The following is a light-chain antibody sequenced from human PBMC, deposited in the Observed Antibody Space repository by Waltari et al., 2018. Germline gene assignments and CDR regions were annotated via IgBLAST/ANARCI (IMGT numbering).Light chain of an antibody. Sequence: DIQMTQSPSTLSASAGDRVTITCRASESISSCLAWYQQKPGKAPKLLIYKASTLETGVPSRFRGSESGIEFTLTISSLQPDDFASYYCQQYKSFPLTFGGGTKVEI. V-gene: IGKV1-5*03. J-gene: IGKJ4*01. CDR2: KAS. CDR1: ESISSC. CDR3: QQYKSFPLT.